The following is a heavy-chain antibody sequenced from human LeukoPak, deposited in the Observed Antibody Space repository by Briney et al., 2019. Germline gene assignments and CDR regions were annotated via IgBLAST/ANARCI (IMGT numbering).Heavy chain of an antibody. J-gene: IGHJ5*02. CDR3: ARDSGFSYYYDSSGWGFDP. CDR1: GGSISSYY. Sequence: SETLSLTCTVSGGSISSYYWSWIRQPPGKGLEWIGYIYYSGSTNYNPFLKSRVTISVDTSKNQFSLKLSSVTAADTAVYYCARDSGFSYYYDSSGWGFDPWGQGTLVTVSS. CDR2: IYYSGST. V-gene: IGHV4-59*01. D-gene: IGHD3-22*01.